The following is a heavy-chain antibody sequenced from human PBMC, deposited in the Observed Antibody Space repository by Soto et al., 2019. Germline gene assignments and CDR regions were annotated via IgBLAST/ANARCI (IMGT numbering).Heavy chain of an antibody. J-gene: IGHJ5*02. Sequence: GGSLRLSCAASGFTFSSYGMHWVRQAPGKGLEWVAVIWYDGSNKYYADSVKGRFTISRDNSKNTLYLQMNSLRAEDTAVYYCAVDRVSHSHRGNWFDPWGQGTLVTVSS. CDR2: IWYDGSNK. V-gene: IGHV3-33*01. CDR1: GFTFSSYG. CDR3: AVDRVSHSHRGNWFDP. D-gene: IGHD6-6*01.